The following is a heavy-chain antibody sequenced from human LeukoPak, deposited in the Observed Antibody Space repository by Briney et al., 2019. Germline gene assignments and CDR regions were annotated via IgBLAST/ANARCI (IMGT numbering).Heavy chain of an antibody. CDR1: GFTFSSYW. J-gene: IGHJ4*02. CDR2: INSDGSST. Sequence: GGSLRLSCAASGFTFSSYWMHWVRQAPGKGLLWVSRINSDGSSTSYADSVKGRFTISRDNAKNTLYLQMNSLRAEDTAVYYCARGRGWYDDYWGQGTLVTVSS. CDR3: ARGRGWYDDY. D-gene: IGHD6-19*01. V-gene: IGHV3-74*01.